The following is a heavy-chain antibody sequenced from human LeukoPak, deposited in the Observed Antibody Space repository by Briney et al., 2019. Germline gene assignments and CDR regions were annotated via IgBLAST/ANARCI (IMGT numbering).Heavy chain of an antibody. D-gene: IGHD3-16*01. V-gene: IGHV4-59*01. CDR3: AREVMAKDYYYYYMDV. Sequence: SETLSLTCTVSGGSMSYYYWSWIRQPPGKGLECIGYIYYSGSINYNPSLKSRVTISVDTSKNQFSLRLTSVTAADTAVYYCAREVMAKDYYYYYMDVWGKGTTVTVSS. J-gene: IGHJ6*03. CDR2: IYYSGSI. CDR1: GGSMSYYY.